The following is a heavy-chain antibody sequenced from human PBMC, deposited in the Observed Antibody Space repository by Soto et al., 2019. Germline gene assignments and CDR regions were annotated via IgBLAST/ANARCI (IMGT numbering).Heavy chain of an antibody. Sequence: GGSLRLSCAASGFTFSDYYMSWIRQAPGKGLEWVSYISSSSSYTNYADSVKGRFTISRDNAKNSLYLQMNSLRAEDTAVYYCARVDYGDYSGNWFDPWGQGTLVTVSS. CDR2: ISSSSSYT. V-gene: IGHV3-11*06. J-gene: IGHJ5*02. D-gene: IGHD4-17*01. CDR3: ARVDYGDYSGNWFDP. CDR1: GFTFSDYY.